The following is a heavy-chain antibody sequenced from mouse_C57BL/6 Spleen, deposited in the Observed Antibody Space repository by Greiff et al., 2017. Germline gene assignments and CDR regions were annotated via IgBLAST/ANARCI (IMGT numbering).Heavy chain of an antibody. J-gene: IGHJ1*03. CDR2: IDPSDSET. CDR3: ARGGGYWYFDV. CDR1: GYTFTSYW. V-gene: IGHV1-52*01. Sequence: QVQLKQPGAELVRPGSSVKLSCKASGYTFTSYWMHWVKQRPIQGLEWIGNIDPSDSETHYNQKFKDKATLTVDKSSSTAYMQLSSLTSEDSAVYYCARGGGYWYFDVWGTGTTVTVSS.